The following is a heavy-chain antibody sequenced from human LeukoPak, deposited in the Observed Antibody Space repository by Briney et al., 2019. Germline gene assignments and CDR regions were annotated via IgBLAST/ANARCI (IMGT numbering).Heavy chain of an antibody. V-gene: IGHV5-51*01. CDR1: GYRFTSYW. CDR3: ARSSGSDEYYFDY. J-gene: IGHJ4*02. D-gene: IGHD1-26*01. Sequence: GGSLQISCKGSGYRFTSYWIGWVRQMPGKGLEWMGIIYPGDSDTRYSPSFQGQVTISADKSISTAYLQWSSLKASDTAMYYCARSSGSDEYYFDYWGQGTLVTVSS. CDR2: IYPGDSDT.